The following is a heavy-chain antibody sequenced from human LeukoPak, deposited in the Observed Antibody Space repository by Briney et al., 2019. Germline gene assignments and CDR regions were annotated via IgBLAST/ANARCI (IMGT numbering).Heavy chain of an antibody. V-gene: IGHV4-59*01. CDR2: IYYSGNT. CDR1: GGSISSYS. CDR3: ARTMPLDPFDF. J-gene: IGHJ3*01. D-gene: IGHD2-2*01. Sequence: SETLSLTCTVSGGSISSYSWSWIRQPPGKGLEWIGYIYYSGNTYYNPSLKSRVTISVDTSKNQFSLKVNSVTAADTAVYYCARTMPLDPFDFWGQGTLVTVSS.